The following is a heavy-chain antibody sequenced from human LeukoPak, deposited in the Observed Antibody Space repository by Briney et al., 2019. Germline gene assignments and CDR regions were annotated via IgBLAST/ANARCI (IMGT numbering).Heavy chain of an antibody. Sequence: PGGSLRLSCAASGFPFSSYWMSWVRQAPGKGLEWVANIKQDGGGKFYVDSVEGRFTISRDNAKNSLYLQMNSLRAEDTAVYYCAREDHANYNYWGQGTLVSVSS. CDR2: IKQDGGGK. D-gene: IGHD4/OR15-4a*01. CDR1: GFPFSSYW. J-gene: IGHJ4*02. V-gene: IGHV3-7*01. CDR3: AREDHANYNY.